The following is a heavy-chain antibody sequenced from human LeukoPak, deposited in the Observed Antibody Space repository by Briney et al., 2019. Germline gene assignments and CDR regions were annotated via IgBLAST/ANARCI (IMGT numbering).Heavy chain of an antibody. CDR3: ARGWGFDY. J-gene: IGHJ4*02. V-gene: IGHV6-1*01. Sequence: SQTLSLTCAISGDSVSGETTAWNWIRQSPSRGLEWLGSTYYRSKWYSDYAVSVKGRINISSDTSKNQFSLQLNSVTPEDTAVYYCARGWGFDYWSQGSLVTVSS. CDR1: GDSVSGETTA. D-gene: IGHD7-27*01. CDR2: TYYRSKWYS.